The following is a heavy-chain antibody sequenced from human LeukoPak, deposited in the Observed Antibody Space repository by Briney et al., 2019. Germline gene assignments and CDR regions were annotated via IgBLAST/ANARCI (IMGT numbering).Heavy chain of an antibody. CDR2: IKDDGSEK. V-gene: IGHV3-7*02. CDR1: GFTFSSHW. J-gene: IGHJ6*02. Sequence: GGSLRLSCAGSGFTFSSHWMNWVRQAPGKGLEWVASIKDDGSEKHFLDSVNGRFAISRDNAKNSLYLQMGSLRAEDTAVYYCARRGITISGVLVYHYSGLDVWGQGTTVTVSS. D-gene: IGHD3-3*01. CDR3: ARRGITISGVLVYHYSGLDV.